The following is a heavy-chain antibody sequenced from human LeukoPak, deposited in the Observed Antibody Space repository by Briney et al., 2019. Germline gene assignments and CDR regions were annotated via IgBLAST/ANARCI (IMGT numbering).Heavy chain of an antibody. CDR3: ARSPHNSAWYEKWFDP. CDR2: ISASGGT. Sequence: PSETLSLTCTVSGGSISTYYWSWNRQSPGKGLEWIADISASGGTNYNPSLESRVTVSIDSSKNQFSLKLSSVTAADTAVFYCARSPHNSAWYEKWFDPWGQGTLVTVSS. J-gene: IGHJ5*02. CDR1: GGSISTYY. V-gene: IGHV4-4*08. D-gene: IGHD6-19*01.